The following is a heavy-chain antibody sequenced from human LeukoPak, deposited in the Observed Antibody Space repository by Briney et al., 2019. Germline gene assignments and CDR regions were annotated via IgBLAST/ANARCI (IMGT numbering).Heavy chain of an antibody. D-gene: IGHD3-10*01. Sequence: SPSETLSLTCTVSGDSISSSSYYWGWFRQPPGKGLEWIGRIYYSGSTYYNPSLKSRVTISVDTSKNQFSLKLSSVPAADTAVYYCARQMGSPLRTYYYGMDVWGQGTTVTVSS. CDR3: ARQMGSPLRTYYYGMDV. J-gene: IGHJ6*02. V-gene: IGHV4-39*01. CDR2: IYYSGST. CDR1: GDSISSSSYY.